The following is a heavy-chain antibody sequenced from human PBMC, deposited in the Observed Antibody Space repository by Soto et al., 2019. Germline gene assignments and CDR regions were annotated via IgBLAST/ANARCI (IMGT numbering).Heavy chain of an antibody. V-gene: IGHV3-30-3*01. D-gene: IGHD3-22*01. J-gene: IGHJ4*02. CDR2: ISYDGSNK. Sequence: WGSLRLSCAASGFTFSSYAIHWCRHSPFKGLEWVAVISYDGSNKYYADSVKGRFTISRDNSKNTLYLQMNSLRAEDTAVYYCARDPWYYDSSGYFDYWGQGTLVTVSS. CDR1: GFTFSSYA. CDR3: ARDPWYYDSSGYFDY.